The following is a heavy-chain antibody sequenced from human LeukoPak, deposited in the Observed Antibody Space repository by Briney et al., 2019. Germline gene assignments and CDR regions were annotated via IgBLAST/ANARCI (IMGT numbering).Heavy chain of an antibody. V-gene: IGHV3-23*01. CDR1: GFTFSSYA. CDR3: AKIFYMIVVEGAFDI. D-gene: IGHD3-22*01. CDR2: ISGSGGST. Sequence: PGGSLRLSRAASGFTFSSYAMSWVRQAPGKGLEWVSAISGSGGSTYYADSVKGRFTISRDNSKNTLYLQMNSLRAEDTAVYYCAKIFYMIVVEGAFDIWGQGTMVTVSS. J-gene: IGHJ3*02.